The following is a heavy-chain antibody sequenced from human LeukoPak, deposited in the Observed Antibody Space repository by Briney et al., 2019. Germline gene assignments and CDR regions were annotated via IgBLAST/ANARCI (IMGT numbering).Heavy chain of an antibody. J-gene: IGHJ4*02. CDR2: IKQDASYI. V-gene: IGHV3-7*01. CDR3: VTWRAAQSEFEH. Sequence: GGSLRLSCIASGFTFSRRWMSWVRQAPRKGLEWVASIKQDASYIEYVDSVKGRFTISRDNAKNSVHLQMNSLRGDDTAMYYWVTWRAAQSEFEHSGRGTLVTVSS. CDR1: GFTFSRRW. D-gene: IGHD6-25*01.